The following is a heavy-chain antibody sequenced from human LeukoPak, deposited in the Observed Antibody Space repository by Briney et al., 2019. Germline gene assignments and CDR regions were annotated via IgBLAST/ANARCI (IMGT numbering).Heavy chain of an antibody. V-gene: IGHV1-2*02. CDR3: ARIAQLVPYYYGMDV. CDR2: INPNSGGT. D-gene: IGHD6-6*01. CDR1: GYTFTGYY. J-gene: IGHJ6*02. Sequence: ASVKVSCKASGYTFTGYYMHWVRQAPGQRLEWMGWINPNSGGTNYAQKFQGRVTMTRDTSISTAYMELSRLRSDDTAVYYCARIAQLVPYYYGMDVWGQGTTVTVSS.